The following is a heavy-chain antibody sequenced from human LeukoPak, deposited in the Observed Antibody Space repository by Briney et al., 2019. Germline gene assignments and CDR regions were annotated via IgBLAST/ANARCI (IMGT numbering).Heavy chain of an antibody. Sequence: GASVKVSCKASGGTFISYAISWVRQAPGQGLEWMGGIIPISGTANYAQKFQGRVTITADKSTSTAYMELSSLRSEDTAVYYCARDLDYGDDNHSDYWGQGTLVTVSS. CDR2: IIPISGTA. D-gene: IGHD4-17*01. CDR1: GGTFISYA. CDR3: ARDLDYGDDNHSDY. J-gene: IGHJ4*02. V-gene: IGHV1-69*06.